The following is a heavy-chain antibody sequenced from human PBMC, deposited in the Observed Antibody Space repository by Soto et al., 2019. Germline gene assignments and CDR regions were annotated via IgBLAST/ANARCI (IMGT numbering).Heavy chain of an antibody. CDR2: IIPIFGTA. CDR3: ARPHHYYDSSPLDYWYFDL. J-gene: IGHJ2*01. D-gene: IGHD3-22*01. CDR1: GGTFSSYA. V-gene: IGHV1-69*13. Sequence: SVKVSCKASGGTFSSYAISWLRQSAGQGLEWMGGIIPIFGTANYAQKFQGRVTITADESTSTAYMELSSLRSEDTAVYYCARPHHYYDSSPLDYWYFDLWGRGTLVTVSS.